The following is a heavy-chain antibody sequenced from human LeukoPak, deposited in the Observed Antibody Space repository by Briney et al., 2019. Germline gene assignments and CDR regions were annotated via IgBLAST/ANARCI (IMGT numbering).Heavy chain of an antibody. J-gene: IGHJ4*02. Sequence: SETLSLTCAVYGGSFSGYYWSWIRQPPGKGLEWSGEINHSGSTNYNPSLKSRVTISVDTSKNQFSLKLSSVTAADTAVYYCARIVVAATPGHYYFDYWGQGTLVTVSS. D-gene: IGHD2-15*01. CDR3: ARIVVAATPGHYYFDY. CDR1: GGSFSGYY. V-gene: IGHV4-34*01. CDR2: INHSGST.